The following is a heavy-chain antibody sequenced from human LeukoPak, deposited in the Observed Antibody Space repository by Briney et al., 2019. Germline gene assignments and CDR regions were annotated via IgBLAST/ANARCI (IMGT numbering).Heavy chain of an antibody. CDR1: GFIFSNYA. D-gene: IGHD2-2*01. Sequence: GGSLRLSCTASGFIFSNYAMHWVRQAPGKGLEWVAVIFYDGSNKYYADSVKGRFTISRDNSKNTLYLQMNSLRAEDTAVYYCAKDRARVVPAANDYWGQGTLVTVSS. CDR2: IFYDGSNK. CDR3: AKDRARVVPAANDY. J-gene: IGHJ4*02. V-gene: IGHV3-30*04.